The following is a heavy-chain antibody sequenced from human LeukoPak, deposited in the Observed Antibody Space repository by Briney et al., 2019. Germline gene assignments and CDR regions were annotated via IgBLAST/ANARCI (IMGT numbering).Heavy chain of an antibody. CDR2: KAYSGGT. J-gene: IGHJ5*02. V-gene: IGHV4-59*01. D-gene: IGHD3-3*01. CDR3: VRDGGEWLPDL. CDR1: GGSMGTYS. Sequence: SETLSLTCTVSGGSMGTYSWCWIRQPPGKGPEWIGFKAYSGGTNYNPSLKSRVTISVDTSKGQISLNLKSVTAADTAVYYCVRDGGEWLPDLWGQGTLVTVSS.